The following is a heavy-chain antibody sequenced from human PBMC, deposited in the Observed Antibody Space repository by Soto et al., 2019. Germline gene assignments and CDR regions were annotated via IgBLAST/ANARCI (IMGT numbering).Heavy chain of an antibody. D-gene: IGHD3-16*01. Sequence: QVQLVQSGAEVKKPGSSVRVSCKASGGSFRSYAISWVRQAPGQGLEWMGAIMAVFGTPTYAQRFQGRVTISADESTTTAYLDLSSLRSDDTAVYYCATSRRFYAAMEVWGQGTMVTVSS. V-gene: IGHV1-69*01. CDR2: IMAVFGTP. CDR3: ATSRRFYAAMEV. J-gene: IGHJ6*02. CDR1: GGSFRSYA.